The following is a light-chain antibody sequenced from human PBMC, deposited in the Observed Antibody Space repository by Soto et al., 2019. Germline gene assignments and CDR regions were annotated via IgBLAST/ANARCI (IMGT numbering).Light chain of an antibody. Sequence: EIVLTQSPATLSLSPGERATLSCRASQSVGSYLAWYQKKPGQAPRLLIYDASNRATGIPARFSGSGSGTDFTLTIRSLEPEDFAVYFYQQRSNWLTFGGGTKVEIK. CDR3: QQRSNWLT. CDR2: DAS. V-gene: IGKV3-11*01. CDR1: QSVGSY. J-gene: IGKJ4*01.